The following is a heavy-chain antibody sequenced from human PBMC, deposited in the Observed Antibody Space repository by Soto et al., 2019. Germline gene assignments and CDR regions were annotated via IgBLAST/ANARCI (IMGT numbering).Heavy chain of an antibody. J-gene: IGHJ4*02. D-gene: IGHD1-26*01. Sequence: VGSLRLSCAASGFTCISYAMSWVRQAPGKGLEWVSAISGSGGSTYYADSVKGRFTISRDNSKNTLYLQMNSLRAEDTAVYYCAKGSGSYYRGTFVYWGQGTLVTVSS. V-gene: IGHV3-23*01. CDR2: ISGSGGST. CDR3: AKGSGSYYRGTFVY. CDR1: GFTCISYA.